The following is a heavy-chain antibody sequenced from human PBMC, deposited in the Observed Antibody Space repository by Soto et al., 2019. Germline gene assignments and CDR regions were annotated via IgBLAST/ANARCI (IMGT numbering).Heavy chain of an antibody. Sequence: GGSLRRSCAASGFPFSTYWIILVRQAPGKGLEWVANIKEDGSEKYYVDSVKGRFTISRDNAKKSLYLQMNSLRAYDTAVYYCARGYARSDYWGQGALVTVSS. CDR3: ARGYARSDY. V-gene: IGHV3-7*03. CDR1: GFPFSTYW. J-gene: IGHJ4*02. CDR2: IKEDGSEK. D-gene: IGHD2-8*01.